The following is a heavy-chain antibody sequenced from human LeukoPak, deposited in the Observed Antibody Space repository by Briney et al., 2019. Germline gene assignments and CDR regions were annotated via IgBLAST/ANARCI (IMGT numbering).Heavy chain of an antibody. D-gene: IGHD4-17*01. V-gene: IGHV4-61*02. CDR2: IDSSEST. CDR3: ARGGTTVTIFAFDI. J-gene: IGHJ3*02. Sequence: PSETLSLTCTVSGGSISSGSYYWSWIRQPAGEGLEWIGRIDSSESTNYNPSLKSRVTISVDTSKNQFSLKLSSVTAADTAVYYCARGGTTVTIFAFDIWGQGTMVTVSS. CDR1: GGSISSGSYY.